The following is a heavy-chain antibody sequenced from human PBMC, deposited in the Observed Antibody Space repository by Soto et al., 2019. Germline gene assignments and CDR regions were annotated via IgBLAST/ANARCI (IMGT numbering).Heavy chain of an antibody. V-gene: IGHV1-3*01. CDR1: GYTFTSYA. D-gene: IGHD1-7*01. Sequence: ASVKVSCKASGYTFTSYAMHWVRQAPGQRLEWMGWINAGNGNTKYSQKFQGRVTITRDTSASTAYMELSSLRSEDTAVYYCARIRVYLNRNSHTGYYYFDYWGQGTLVTVSS. CDR2: INAGNGNT. J-gene: IGHJ4*02. CDR3: ARIRVYLNRNSHTGYYYFDY.